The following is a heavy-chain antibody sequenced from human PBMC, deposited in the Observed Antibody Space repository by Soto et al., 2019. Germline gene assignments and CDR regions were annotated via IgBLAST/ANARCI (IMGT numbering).Heavy chain of an antibody. Sequence: GGSLRLSCAASGFTFSSYAMSWVRQAPGKGLEWVSAISGSGGSTYYADSVKGRFTISRDNSKNTLYLQMNSLRAEDTAVYYCAKDIVVVPAAPMDVWGKGTTVTVSS. CDR1: GFTFSSYA. J-gene: IGHJ6*03. CDR3: AKDIVVVPAAPMDV. D-gene: IGHD2-2*01. V-gene: IGHV3-23*01. CDR2: ISGSGGST.